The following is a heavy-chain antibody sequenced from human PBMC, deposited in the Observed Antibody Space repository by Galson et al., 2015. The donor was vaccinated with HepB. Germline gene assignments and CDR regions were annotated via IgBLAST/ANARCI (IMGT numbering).Heavy chain of an antibody. J-gene: IGHJ5*02. CDR1: GGSISSGGYY. D-gene: IGHD6-13*01. V-gene: IGHV4-31*03. CDR3: ARTSQQPNWFDP. CDR2: IYYSGST. Sequence: TLSLTCTVSGGSISSGGYYWSWIRQHPGKGLEWIGYIYYSGSTYYNPSLKSRVTISVDTSKNQFSLKLSSVTAADTAVYYCARTSQQPNWFDPWGQGTLVTVSS.